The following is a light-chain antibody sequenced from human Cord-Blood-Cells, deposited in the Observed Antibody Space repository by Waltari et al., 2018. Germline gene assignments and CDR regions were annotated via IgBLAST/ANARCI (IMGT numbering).Light chain of an antibody. CDR2: STS. J-gene: IGLJ3*02. V-gene: IGLV7-43*01. CDR1: PGAVTSGYY. CDR3: LLYYGGAWV. Sequence: QTVVTQEPSLTVSPGGTVTPTCASSPGAVTSGYYPNWFQQKPGKTPRALIYSTSNKHPWTPARFSGSLLGGKAALTLSGVQPEDEAEYYCLLYYGGAWVFGGGTKLTVL.